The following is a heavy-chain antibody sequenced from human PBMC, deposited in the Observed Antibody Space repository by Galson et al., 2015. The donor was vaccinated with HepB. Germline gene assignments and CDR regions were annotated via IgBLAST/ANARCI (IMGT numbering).Heavy chain of an antibody. Sequence: SLRLSCAASGFTFSSYAMSWVRQAPGKGLEWVSAISGSGGSTYYADSVKGRFTISRDNSKNTLYLQMNSLRAEDTAVYYCAKAGDYVRGQFDYWGQGTLVTVSS. V-gene: IGHV3-23*01. J-gene: IGHJ4*02. CDR2: ISGSGGST. CDR3: AKAGDYVRGQFDY. CDR1: GFTFSSYA. D-gene: IGHD3-10*02.